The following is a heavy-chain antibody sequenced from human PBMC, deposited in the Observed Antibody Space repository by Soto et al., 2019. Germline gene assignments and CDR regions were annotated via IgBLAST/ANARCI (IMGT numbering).Heavy chain of an antibody. CDR3: AHDGDVNTGFGQDY. CDR1: GFTFSSYG. CDR2: IWHDGGNK. J-gene: IGHJ4*01. D-gene: IGHD3-16*01. Sequence: QVQLVESGGGVVQPGRSLRLSCAASGFTFSSYGMHWVRQAPGKGREWVAFIWHDGGNKFYAESVKGPFTISRDNSKNTLYLQMTSLRADNTDMYYCAHDGDVNTGFGQDYCGHRTLVAVSS. V-gene: IGHV3-33*01.